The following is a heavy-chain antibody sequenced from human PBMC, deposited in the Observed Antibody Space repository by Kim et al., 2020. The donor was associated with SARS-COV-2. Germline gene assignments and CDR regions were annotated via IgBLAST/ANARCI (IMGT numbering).Heavy chain of an antibody. CDR3: AREFRTELSMASIYYY. V-gene: IGHV1-3*01. D-gene: IGHD3-16*02. CDR2: IDGGNGNT. Sequence: ASVKVSCKASGYTFYTYAMHWVRQAPGQRLEWMGCIDGGNGNTQYSQKFQGRVTFTRDTSATTAYMNLSSLRSEDTAVYFCAREFRTELSMASIYYYWRQ. J-gene: IGHJ4*02. CDR1: GYTFYTYA.